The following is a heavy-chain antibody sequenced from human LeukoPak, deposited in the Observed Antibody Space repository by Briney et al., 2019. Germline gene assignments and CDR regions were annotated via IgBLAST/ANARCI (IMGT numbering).Heavy chain of an antibody. D-gene: IGHD2/OR15-2a*01. V-gene: IGHV3-7*05. CDR1: GFIFNTYW. CDR3: TTFYSRLTDY. CDR2: INQDGNEK. J-gene: IGHJ4*02. Sequence: GGSLRLSCAASGFIFNTYWINWVRQAPGKGLEWLASINQDGNEKYYVDSVKGRFTISRDNAKNSLYLQMNSLTAEDTAVYYCTTFYSRLTDYWGQGTVVTVSS.